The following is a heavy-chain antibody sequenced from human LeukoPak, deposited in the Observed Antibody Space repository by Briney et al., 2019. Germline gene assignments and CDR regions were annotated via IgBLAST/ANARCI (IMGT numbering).Heavy chain of an antibody. Sequence: SETLSLTCTVSGGSISSGDYYWSWIRQPPGKGLEWIGYIYYSGSTYYNPSLKSRVTISVDTSKNQFSLKPSSVTAADTAVYYCARARYDYVWGSYRYYFDHWGQGTLVTVSS. CDR3: ARARYDYVWGSYRYYFDH. V-gene: IGHV4-30-4*01. CDR1: GGSISSGDYY. D-gene: IGHD3-16*02. J-gene: IGHJ4*02. CDR2: IYYSGST.